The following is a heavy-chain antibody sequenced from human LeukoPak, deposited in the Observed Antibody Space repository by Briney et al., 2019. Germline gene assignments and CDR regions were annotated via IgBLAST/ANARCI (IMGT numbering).Heavy chain of an antibody. D-gene: IGHD3-9*01. CDR1: GHTFTGYY. J-gene: IGHJ3*02. CDR3: AGDWLTGYEVFDI. CDR2: INPNNGST. Sequence: APVKASCKASGHTFTGYYMHWVRQAPGQGLKWMGWINPNNGSTTYTQRFQGRVTMTRDTSISTANIELSRLTSDDTPVYYCAGDWLTGYEVFDIWGQGTMVTLSS. V-gene: IGHV1-2*02.